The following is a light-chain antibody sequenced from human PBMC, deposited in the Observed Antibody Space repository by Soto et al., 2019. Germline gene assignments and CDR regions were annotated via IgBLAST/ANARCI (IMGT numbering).Light chain of an antibody. J-gene: IGKJ3*01. V-gene: IGKV1-9*01. Sequence: IQLTQSPSSLSASVGDRVTITCRASQDISRYLAWYQQTPGKSPKLLIYGTSTLQSGVPSRFSGIGSGTDFTLTISSMQPEDFATYYCQQLQSSPFTFGPGTKVDI. CDR1: QDISRY. CDR3: QQLQSSPFT. CDR2: GTS.